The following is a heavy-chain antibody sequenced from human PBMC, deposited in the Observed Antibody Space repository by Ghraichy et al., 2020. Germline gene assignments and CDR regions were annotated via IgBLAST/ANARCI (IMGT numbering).Heavy chain of an antibody. J-gene: IGHJ4*02. CDR1: GYTFTSYY. CDR3: ASGGWGRKDLHTFDY. D-gene: IGHD3-16*01. CDR2: INPSGGST. Sequence: ASVKVSCKASGYTFTSYYMHWVRQAPGQGLEWMGIINPSGGSTSYAQKFQGRVTMTRDTSTSTVYMELSSLRSEDTAVYYCASGGWGRKDLHTFDYWGQGTLVTVSS. V-gene: IGHV1-46*03.